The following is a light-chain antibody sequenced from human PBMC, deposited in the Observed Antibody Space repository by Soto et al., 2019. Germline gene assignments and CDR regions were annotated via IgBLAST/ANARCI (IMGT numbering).Light chain of an antibody. V-gene: IGKV1-39*01. CDR2: AAS. CDR1: QNIRNY. J-gene: IGKJ3*01. CDR3: QQSSSIPRLT. Sequence: DMQMTQSLSSLSASVGARVSITCRSSQNIRNYLHWYQQRPGKAPKLLIYAASNLRSGVPSRFSGSGSGTHFTLTISNLQSEDFATHYCQQSSSIPRLTFGPGTRVEIQ.